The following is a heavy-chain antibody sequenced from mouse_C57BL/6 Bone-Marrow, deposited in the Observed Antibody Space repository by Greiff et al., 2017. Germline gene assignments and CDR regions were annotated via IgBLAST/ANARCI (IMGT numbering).Heavy chain of an antibody. Sequence: EVMLVESGGGLVKPGGSLKLSCAASGFTFSDYGMHWVRQAPEKGLEWVAYISSGSSTIYYADTVKGRFTISRDNAKNTLFLTMTSLRSEDTAMYYCARDYYGSRAWFAYWGQGTLVTVSA. CDR3: ARDYYGSRAWFAY. D-gene: IGHD1-1*01. CDR1: GFTFSDYG. V-gene: IGHV5-17*01. J-gene: IGHJ3*01. CDR2: ISSGSSTI.